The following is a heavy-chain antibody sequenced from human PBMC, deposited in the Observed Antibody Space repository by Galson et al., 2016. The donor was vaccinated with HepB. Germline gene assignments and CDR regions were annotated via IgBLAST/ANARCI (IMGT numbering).Heavy chain of an antibody. V-gene: IGHV4-61*09. Sequence: TLSLTCTVSGASISSDSYHWTWIRQPAGKGLEWIGQFYTTGRTYYNPSLENRVTMSVDTSTNKFSLSLTSVTAADTAVYYCASYIAGYGGRGSWGQGTLITVSS. CDR3: ASYIAGYGGRGS. J-gene: IGHJ5*02. CDR2: FYTTGRT. CDR1: GASISSDSYH. D-gene: IGHD1-26*01.